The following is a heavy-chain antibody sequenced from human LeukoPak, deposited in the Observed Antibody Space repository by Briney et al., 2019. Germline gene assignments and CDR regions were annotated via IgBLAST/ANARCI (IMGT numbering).Heavy chain of an antibody. J-gene: IGHJ6*02. CDR2: INHNGTT. D-gene: IGHD1-26*01. V-gene: IGHV4-34*01. Sequence: WETLSLISGVSGGSFSGYYWNWIRQAPGKGLEWIGEINHNGTTSSNPSLKSRVTISVDTSRSRFSLKLNSATAADTAVYYCARGFLGLNGGVWGQGTTVTVSS. CDR3: ARGFLGLNGGV. CDR1: GGSFSGYY.